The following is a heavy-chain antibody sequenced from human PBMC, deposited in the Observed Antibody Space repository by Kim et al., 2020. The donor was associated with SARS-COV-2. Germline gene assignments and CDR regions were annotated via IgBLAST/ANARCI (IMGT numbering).Heavy chain of an antibody. V-gene: IGHV3-23*01. CDR2: ISGSGGST. CDR3: AKDLGYGSSSWYEGEGAFDI. CDR1: GFTFSSYA. Sequence: GGSLRLSCAASGFTFSSYAMSWVRQAPGKGLEWVSAISGSGGSTYYADSVKGRFTISRDNSKNTLYLQMNSLRAEDTAVYYCAKDLGYGSSSWYEGEGAFDIWGQGTMVTVSS. D-gene: IGHD6-13*01. J-gene: IGHJ3*02.